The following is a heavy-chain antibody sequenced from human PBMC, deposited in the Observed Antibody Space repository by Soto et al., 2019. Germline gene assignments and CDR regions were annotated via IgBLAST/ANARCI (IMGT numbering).Heavy chain of an antibody. CDR2: ISGSGGST. D-gene: IGHD6-13*01. J-gene: IGHJ4*02. CDR1: GFTFSNYA. Sequence: GGSLRLSCAASGFTFSNYAMSWVRQAPGKGLEWVSGISGSGGSTYYADSVKGRFTISRDNSKNTLYLQMNSLRPEDTAVYYCSKDRSRGAAVYYFDYWGQGTPVTVSS. CDR3: SKDRSRGAAVYYFDY. V-gene: IGHV3-23*01.